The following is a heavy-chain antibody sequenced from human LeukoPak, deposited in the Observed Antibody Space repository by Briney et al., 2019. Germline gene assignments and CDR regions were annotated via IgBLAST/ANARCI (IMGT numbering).Heavy chain of an antibody. CDR3: AATGRSGY. CDR1: GGSISNYY. CDR2: IHTSGRS. Sequence: SETLSLTCTVSGGSISNYYCSWIRQPPGKGLEWIGYIHTSGRSNYNLSLKSRVAISVDTSKNQFSLKLSSVTAADTAVYYCAATGRSGYWGQGTLVTVSS. V-gene: IGHV4-4*09. J-gene: IGHJ4*02.